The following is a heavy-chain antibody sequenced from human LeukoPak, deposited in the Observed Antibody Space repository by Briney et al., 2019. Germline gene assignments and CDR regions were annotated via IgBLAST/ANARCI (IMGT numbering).Heavy chain of an antibody. CDR3: AKRIVVVVAATYY. D-gene: IGHD2-15*01. J-gene: IGHJ4*02. CDR2: IRYDGSNK. Sequence: QPGGSLRLSCVASGFTFSSYGMHWVRQAPGKGLEWVAFIRYDGSNKYYADSVKGRFTISRDNSKNTLYLRMNSLRAEDTAIYYCAKRIVVVVAATYYWGQGTLVTVSS. V-gene: IGHV3-30*02. CDR1: GFTFSSYG.